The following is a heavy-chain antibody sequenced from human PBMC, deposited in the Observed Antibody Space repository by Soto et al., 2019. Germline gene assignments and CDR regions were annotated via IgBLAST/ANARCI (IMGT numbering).Heavy chain of an antibody. CDR1: GFTFSSYG. J-gene: IGHJ4*02. D-gene: IGHD1-26*01. CDR3: AKDSGVGATYFDY. Sequence: PGGSLRLSCAASGFTFSSYGMHWVRQAPGKGLEWVAVISYDGSNKYYADSVKGRFTISRDNSKNTLYLQMNSLRAEDTAVYYCAKDSGVGATYFDYWGQGTLVTSPQ. V-gene: IGHV3-30*18. CDR2: ISYDGSNK.